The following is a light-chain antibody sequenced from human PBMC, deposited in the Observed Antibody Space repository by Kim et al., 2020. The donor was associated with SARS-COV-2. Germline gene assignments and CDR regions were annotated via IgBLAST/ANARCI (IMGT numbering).Light chain of an antibody. CDR3: QQYGTYPFT. CDR1: SSSA. Sequence: SSSALAWYQQKTGQVPRLLIYGASSRATGIPDRFSGNGSGTDFTLTISRLEPEDFAVYYCQQYGTYPFTFGQGTKLEI. J-gene: IGKJ2*01. V-gene: IGKV3-20*01. CDR2: GAS.